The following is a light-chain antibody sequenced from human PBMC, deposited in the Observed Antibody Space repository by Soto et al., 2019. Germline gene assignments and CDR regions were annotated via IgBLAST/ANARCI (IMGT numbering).Light chain of an antibody. J-gene: IGKJ4*01. Sequence: EIVLTQSPATLSLSPGERATLSCRASQSVSSHLAWYQQKPGQAPRLLIYDASNRATGIPARFSGSGSGTDFTLTISSLEPEDFAVYYCQQRSNWPPLTVGGGTKVDIK. CDR2: DAS. CDR1: QSVSSH. CDR3: QQRSNWPPLT. V-gene: IGKV3-11*01.